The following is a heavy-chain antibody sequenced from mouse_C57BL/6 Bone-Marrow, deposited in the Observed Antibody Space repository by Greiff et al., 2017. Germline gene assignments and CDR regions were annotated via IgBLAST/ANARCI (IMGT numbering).Heavy chain of an antibody. CDR1: GYAFSSYW. V-gene: IGHV1-80*01. CDR2: IYPGDGDT. CDR3: ARGATGVASGYLDY. Sequence: VKLMESGAELVKPGASVKISCKASGYAFSSYWMNWVKQRPGKGLEWIGQIYPGDGDTNYNGKFKGKATLTADKSSSTAYMQLSSLTSEDSAVYCCARGATGVASGYLDYWGQGTTLTVSS. J-gene: IGHJ2*01. D-gene: IGHD1-1*01.